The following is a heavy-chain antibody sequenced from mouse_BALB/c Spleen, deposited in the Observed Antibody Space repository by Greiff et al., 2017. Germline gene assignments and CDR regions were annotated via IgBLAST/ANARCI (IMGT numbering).Heavy chain of an antibody. CDR1: GYSITSGYY. CDR2: ISYDGNN. CDR3: ASDIDAMDY. J-gene: IGHJ4*01. V-gene: IGHV3-6*02. Sequence: ESGPGLVKPSQSLSLTCSVTGYSITSGYYWNWIRQFPGNKLEWMGYISYDGNNNYNPSLKNRISITPDTSKNQFFLKLNSVATEDTATYYCASDIDAMDYWGQGTAVTVSS.